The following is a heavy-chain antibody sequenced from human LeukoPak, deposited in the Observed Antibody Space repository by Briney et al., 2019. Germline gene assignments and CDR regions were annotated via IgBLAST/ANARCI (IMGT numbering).Heavy chain of an antibody. V-gene: IGHV1-69*04. Sequence: SVKVSCKASGGTFSSYAISWVRQAPGQGLEWMGRIIPILGIANYAQKFQGRVTITADKSTSTAYMELSSLRSEDTAVYYCAREGWDEQQLAYWGQGTLVTVSS. CDR3: AREGWDEQQLAY. D-gene: IGHD6-13*01. CDR2: IIPILGIA. J-gene: IGHJ4*02. CDR1: GGTFSSYA.